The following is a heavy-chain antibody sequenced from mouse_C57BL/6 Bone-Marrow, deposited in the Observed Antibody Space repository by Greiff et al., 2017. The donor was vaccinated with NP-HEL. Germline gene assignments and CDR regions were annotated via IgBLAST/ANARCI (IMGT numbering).Heavy chain of an antibody. J-gene: IGHJ3*01. CDR3: ARDYYEGFAY. CDR1: GYTFTSYW. V-gene: IGHV1-59*01. Sequence: QVQLQQPGAELVRPGTSVKLSCKASGYTFTSYWMHWVKQRPGQGLEWIGVIDPSDSYTNYNQKFKGKATLTVDTSSSTAYMELHSLTSEDSAVYFCARDYYEGFAYWGQGTLVTVSA. D-gene: IGHD2-4*01. CDR2: IDPSDSYT.